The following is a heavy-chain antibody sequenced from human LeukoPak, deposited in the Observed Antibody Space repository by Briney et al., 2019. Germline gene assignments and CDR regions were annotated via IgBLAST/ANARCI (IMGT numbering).Heavy chain of an antibody. Sequence: ASVKVSCKASGYTFTSYGISWVRQASGQGLEWMGWISAYNGNTNYAQKLQGRVTMTTDTSTSPAYMELRSLRSDDTAVYYCARDRAMVRGVIITFPPDYWGQGTLVTVSS. V-gene: IGHV1-18*04. J-gene: IGHJ4*02. CDR2: ISAYNGNT. CDR1: GYTFTSYG. D-gene: IGHD3-10*01. CDR3: ARDRAMVRGVIITFPPDY.